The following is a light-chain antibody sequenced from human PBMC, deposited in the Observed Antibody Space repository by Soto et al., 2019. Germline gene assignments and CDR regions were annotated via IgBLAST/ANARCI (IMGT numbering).Light chain of an antibody. J-gene: IGLJ1*01. CDR2: DVS. CDR3: SSYRSSGTSYV. CDR1: SSDVGGYNY. Sequence: QSALTQPASVSGSPGQSITISCTGTSSDVGGYNYVSWYQQHLGKAPKLMIFDVSNRPSGLSNRFSGSKSGNTASLTISGLQTEDEADYFCSSYRSSGTSYVFGTGTKLTVL. V-gene: IGLV2-14*01.